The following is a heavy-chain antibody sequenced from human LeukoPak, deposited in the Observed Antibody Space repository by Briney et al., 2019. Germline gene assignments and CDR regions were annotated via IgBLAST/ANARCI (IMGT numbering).Heavy chain of an antibody. CDR3: ARDSGRGGESGYYDL. D-gene: IGHD3-3*01. CDR1: GFTFGWHW. V-gene: IGHV3-7*01. CDR2: IKQDGSQR. J-gene: IGHJ5*02. Sequence: GGSLRLSCAASGFTFGWHWMSWVRQAPGKGLEWVANIKQDGSQRYYVDSVKGRLTISRDNAKNSLYLQMSSLRAEDTAMYHCARDSGRGGESGYYDLWGQGTLVAVSS.